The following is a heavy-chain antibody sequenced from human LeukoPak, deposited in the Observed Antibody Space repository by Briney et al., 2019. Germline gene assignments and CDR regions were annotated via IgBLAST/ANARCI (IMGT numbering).Heavy chain of an antibody. Sequence: ASVKVSCKASGYTFTSYGISWVRQAPEQGLEWMGWISAYNGNTNYAQKFQGRVTMTEDTSTDTAYMELSSLRSEDTAVYCCATLRPDYYDSSGYYYGYWGQGTLVTVSS. V-gene: IGHV1-18*01. CDR2: ISAYNGNT. CDR1: GYTFTSYG. CDR3: ATLRPDYYDSSGYYYGY. D-gene: IGHD3-22*01. J-gene: IGHJ4*02.